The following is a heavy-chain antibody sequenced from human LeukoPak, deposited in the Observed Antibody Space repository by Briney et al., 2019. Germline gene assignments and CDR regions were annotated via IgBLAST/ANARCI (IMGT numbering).Heavy chain of an antibody. V-gene: IGHV4-39*07. CDR3: ARVGYCSSTSCYLKASYFDY. CDR1: GGSISSSSYY. D-gene: IGHD2-2*01. CDR2: IYYSGST. J-gene: IGHJ4*02. Sequence: SETLSLTCTVSGGSISSSSYYWGWIRQPPGKGLEWIGSIYYSGSTNYNPSLKSRVTISVDTSKNQFSLKLSSVTAADTAVYYCARVGYCSSTSCYLKASYFDYWGQGTLVTVSS.